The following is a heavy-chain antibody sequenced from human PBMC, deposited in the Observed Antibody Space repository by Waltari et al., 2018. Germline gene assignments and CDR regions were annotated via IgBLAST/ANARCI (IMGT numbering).Heavy chain of an antibody. D-gene: IGHD6-13*01. Sequence: QVQLQESGPGLVKPSKTLSLTCTVSGGSISRYYWSWIRQPPGQGLAWIGYIYYSGSTNYNPSLKSRVTISVDTSKNQFSLKLSSVTAADTAVYYCARGYSSSWFDYWGQGTLVTVSS. CDR2: IYYSGST. V-gene: IGHV4-59*01. CDR1: GGSISRYY. CDR3: ARGYSSSWFDY. J-gene: IGHJ4*02.